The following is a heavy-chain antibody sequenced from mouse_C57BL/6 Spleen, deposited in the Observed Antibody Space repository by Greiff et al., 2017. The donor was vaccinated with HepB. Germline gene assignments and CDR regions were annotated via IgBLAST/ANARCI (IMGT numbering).Heavy chain of an antibody. D-gene: IGHD1-1*01. V-gene: IGHV1-61*01. CDR1: GYTFTSYW. J-gene: IGHJ2*01. CDR3: ARSEYYGTFDY. CDR2: IYPSDSET. Sequence: QVQLQQPGAELVRPGSSVKLSCKASGYTFTSYWMDWVKQRPGQGLEWIGNIYPSDSETHYNQKFKDKATLTVDKSSSTAYMQLSSLTSEDSAVYYCARSEYYGTFDYWGQGTTLTVSS.